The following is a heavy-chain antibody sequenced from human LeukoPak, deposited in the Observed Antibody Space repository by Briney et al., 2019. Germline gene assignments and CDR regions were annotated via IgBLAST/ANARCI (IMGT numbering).Heavy chain of an antibody. V-gene: IGHV4-39*07. D-gene: IGHD2-15*01. CDR3: ARKDVVVAAKSFDY. CDR2: INHSGST. Sequence: NASETLSLTCTVSGGSISSGSYYWSWIRQPPGKGLEWIGEINHSGSTNYNPSLKSRVTISVDTSKNQFSLKLSSVTAADTAVYYCARKDVVVAAKSFDYWGQGTLVTVSS. J-gene: IGHJ4*02. CDR1: GGSISSGSYY.